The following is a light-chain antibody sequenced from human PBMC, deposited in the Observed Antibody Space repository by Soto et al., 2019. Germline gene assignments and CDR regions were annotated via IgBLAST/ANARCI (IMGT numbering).Light chain of an antibody. CDR1: QSVSVN. V-gene: IGKV3D-15*01. J-gene: IGKJ3*01. CDR2: DAS. Sequence: EIVMTQSPATLSVSPGERATLFCRASQSVSVNLAWYQQTPGQAPRLLIYDASNRATGIPARFSGSGSGTDFTLTISRLEPEDFSVYYCHQYGTAPLTFGPGTKVDIK. CDR3: HQYGTAPLT.